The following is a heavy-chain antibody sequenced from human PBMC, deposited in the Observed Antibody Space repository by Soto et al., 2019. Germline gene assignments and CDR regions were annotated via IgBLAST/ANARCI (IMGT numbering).Heavy chain of an antibody. CDR3: AKGGMLWNPLDY. J-gene: IGHJ4*02. Sequence: PGGSLRLSCEASGFTFSSYAMSWVRQAPGKGLEWVSGISGSGGSTYYADSVKGRFTISRDNSKSTLYLQMNSLRAEDTAVYYCAKGGMLWNPLDYWGQGSLVTVSS. CDR2: ISGSGGST. V-gene: IGHV3-23*01. D-gene: IGHD1-1*01. CDR1: GFTFSSYA.